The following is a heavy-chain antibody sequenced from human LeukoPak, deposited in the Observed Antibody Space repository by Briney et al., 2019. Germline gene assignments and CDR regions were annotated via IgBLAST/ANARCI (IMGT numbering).Heavy chain of an antibody. D-gene: IGHD3-9*01. J-gene: IGHJ4*02. V-gene: IGHV3-21*01. Sequence: GGSLRLSCAASGLTFSSYSMNWVRQAPGKGLEWVSSISSSSSYIYYADSVKGRFTISRDNAKNSLYLQMNSLRAEDTAVYYCARDRPTLTGYYPFDYWGQGTLVTVSS. CDR1: GLTFSSYS. CDR2: ISSSSSYI. CDR3: ARDRPTLTGYYPFDY.